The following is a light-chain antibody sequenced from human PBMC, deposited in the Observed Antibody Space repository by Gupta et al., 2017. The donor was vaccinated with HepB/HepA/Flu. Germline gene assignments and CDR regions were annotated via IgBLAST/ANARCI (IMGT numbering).Light chain of an antibody. CDR3: QQRDSTPWT. CDR2: AAS. V-gene: IGKV1-39*01. Sequence: DIQMTQSPSSLSASVGDRVTITCRASQSISSYLNWYQQKPGKAPKLLIYAASSVQSGVTSRFSGSGSGTDFTLTISSRQPEDFATYYCQQRDSTPWTFGQGTLLEIK. J-gene: IGKJ5*01. CDR1: QSISSY.